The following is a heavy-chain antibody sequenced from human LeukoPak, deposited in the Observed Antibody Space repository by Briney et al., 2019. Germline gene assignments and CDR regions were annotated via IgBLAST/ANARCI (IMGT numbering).Heavy chain of an antibody. CDR3: ARASPVSGGIHRYFDY. V-gene: IGHV3-48*01. CDR2: ISSSSSTI. D-gene: IGHD2-15*01. J-gene: IGHJ4*02. CDR1: GFTFSSYS. Sequence: GGSLRLSCAASGFTFSSYSMNWVRQAPGKGLEWVSYISSSSSTIYYADSVKGRFTISRDNAKNSLYLQMNSLRAEDTAVYYCARASPVSGGIHRYFDYWGQGTLVTVSS.